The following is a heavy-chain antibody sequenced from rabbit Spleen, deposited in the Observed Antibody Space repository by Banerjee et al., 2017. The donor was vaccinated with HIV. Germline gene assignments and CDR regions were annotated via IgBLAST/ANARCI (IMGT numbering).Heavy chain of an antibody. CDR3: ATSRDSNGYGYVMGL. D-gene: IGHD6-1*01. Sequence: EESGGDLVKPEGSLTLTCTASGFSFSAGYWICWVRQAPGKGLEWIACIGATSGITYYASWAKGRFTITKTSSTTVTLQMTSLTVADTATHFCATSRDSNGYGYVMGLWGPGTLVTVS. J-gene: IGHJ6*01. V-gene: IGHV1S45*01. CDR2: IGATSGIT. CDR1: GFSFSAGYW.